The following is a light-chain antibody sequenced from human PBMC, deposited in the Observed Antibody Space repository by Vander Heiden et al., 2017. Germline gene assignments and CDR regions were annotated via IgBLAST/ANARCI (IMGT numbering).Light chain of an antibody. CDR3: QQYYSYPYT. CDR2: AAS. J-gene: IGKJ2*01. Sequence: AIRMTQSPSSLSASTGDRVTITCRASQGISSYLAWYQQKPGKAPKLLIYAASTLQSGVPSRFSGSGSGTDFTLTISCQQSEDFATYYCQQYYSYPYTFGQGTKLEIK. CDR1: QGISSY. V-gene: IGKV1-8*01.